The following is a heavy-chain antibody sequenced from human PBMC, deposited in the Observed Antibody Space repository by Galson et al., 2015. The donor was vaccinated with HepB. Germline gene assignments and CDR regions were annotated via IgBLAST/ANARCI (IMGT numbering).Heavy chain of an antibody. D-gene: IGHD5-12*01. CDR2: IKQDGSEK. CDR3: AREGVATITGYYYYYYMDV. V-gene: IGHV3-7*01. CDR1: AFNFSSYR. Sequence: SLRLSGADPAFNFSSYRMSWAGQAPGKGLEWVANIKQDGSEKYYVDSVKGRFTISRDNAKNSLYLQMNSLRAEDTAVYYCAREGVATITGYYYYYYMDVWGKGTTVTVSS. J-gene: IGHJ6*03.